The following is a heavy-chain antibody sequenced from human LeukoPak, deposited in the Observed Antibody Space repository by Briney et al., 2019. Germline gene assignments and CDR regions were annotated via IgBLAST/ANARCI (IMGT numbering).Heavy chain of an antibody. V-gene: IGHV3-23*01. D-gene: IGHD1-26*01. CDR3: AKDRTVGASYWYFDL. J-gene: IGHJ2*01. Sequence: GGSLRLSCVASGVTLSNYAMSWARQAPGKGLEWVSGSSGSGGNTYYADSVKGRFTISRDSSMNTLFLHMNTLRAEDTAIYYCAKDRTVGASYWYFDLWGRGTLVTVSS. CDR2: SSGSGGNT. CDR1: GVTLSNYA.